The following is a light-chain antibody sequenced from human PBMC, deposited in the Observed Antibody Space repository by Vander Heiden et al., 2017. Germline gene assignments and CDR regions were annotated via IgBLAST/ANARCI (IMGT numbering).Light chain of an antibody. Sequence: IPMTQSPSSLSASVGDRVTIPCRASQNINSYLNWYQQKPGKAPKLLIYAASSWQSGVPERFSGSGSGTDFTLTISSLQPEDFATYYCQQSYSTPRTFGQGTKLEIK. V-gene: IGKV1-39*01. CDR2: AAS. CDR1: QNINSY. J-gene: IGKJ2*01. CDR3: QQSYSTPRT.